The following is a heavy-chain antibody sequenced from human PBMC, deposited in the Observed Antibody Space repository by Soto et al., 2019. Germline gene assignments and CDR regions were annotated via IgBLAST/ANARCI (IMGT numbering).Heavy chain of an antibody. CDR1: GYTFTSYG. CDR2: ISAYNGNT. Sequence: ASVKVSCKASGYTFTSYGISWVRQAPGQGLEWMGWISAYNGNTNYAQKLQGRVTMTTDTSTSTAYMELRSLRSDDTAVYYCARIPYDYVWGSYRSEGGYWGQGTLVTVSS. CDR3: ARIPYDYVWGSYRSEGGY. J-gene: IGHJ4*02. V-gene: IGHV1-18*01. D-gene: IGHD3-16*02.